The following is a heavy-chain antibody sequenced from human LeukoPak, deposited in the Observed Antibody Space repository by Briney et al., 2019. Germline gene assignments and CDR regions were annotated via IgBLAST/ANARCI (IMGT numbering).Heavy chain of an antibody. CDR1: GFTFDDHA. Sequence: GRSLRLSCAASGFTFDDHAMHWVRQAPGKGLEWVSGISWNIVAIGYADSVKGRFTISRDNDKNSLYLQMNSLRPEDTALYYCATERQKYFDYWGQGTLVTVSS. J-gene: IGHJ4*02. CDR2: ISWNIVAI. CDR3: ATERQKYFDY. V-gene: IGHV3-9*01.